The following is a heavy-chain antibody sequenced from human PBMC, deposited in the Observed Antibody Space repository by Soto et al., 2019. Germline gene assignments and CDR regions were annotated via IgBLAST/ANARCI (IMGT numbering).Heavy chain of an antibody. J-gene: IGHJ6*02. D-gene: IGHD3-9*01. CDR2: VSAYNGNT. V-gene: IGHV1-18*01. CDR1: AYTFTGYG. Sequence: AAVNVTCKASAYTFTGYGISSVRQAPGQGLEWMGWVSAYNGNTNYAQKLQGRVTMTTATSTRTAYTELRSLRSDDTAVYYCARDSPHRLLRYLDWSPPDYYYYYGMDVWGQGTTVTVSS. CDR3: ARDSPHRLLRYLDWSPPDYYYYYGMDV.